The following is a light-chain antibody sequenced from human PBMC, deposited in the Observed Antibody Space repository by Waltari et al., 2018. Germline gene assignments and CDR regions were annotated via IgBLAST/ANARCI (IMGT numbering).Light chain of an antibody. V-gene: IGKV1-16*02. CDR1: QGIDNY. Sequence: DIQMTQSPSSLSASVGDSITITCRASQGIDNYLAWFQQKPGKAPQSLIYVASTLQSGVPSKFSGSGFGTDFTLTINGLQPEDFATYFCQQYDSYPHTCGQGTRLEVK. CDR2: VAS. CDR3: QQYDSYPHT. J-gene: IGKJ2*01.